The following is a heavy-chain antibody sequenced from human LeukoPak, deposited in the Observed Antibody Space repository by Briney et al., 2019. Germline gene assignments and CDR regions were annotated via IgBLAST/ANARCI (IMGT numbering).Heavy chain of an antibody. J-gene: IGHJ4*02. V-gene: IGHV4-39*01. CDR1: GDSISSSSYY. CDR3: ARQGRHYYGSGSFDY. CDR2: IYYSGST. D-gene: IGHD3-10*01. Sequence: SEALSLTCTVSGDSISSSSYYWGWIRQPPGKGLEWIGSIYYSGSTYYNPSLKSRVTISVDTSKNQFSLKLSSVTAADTAVYYCARQGRHYYGSGSFDYWGQGTLVTVSS.